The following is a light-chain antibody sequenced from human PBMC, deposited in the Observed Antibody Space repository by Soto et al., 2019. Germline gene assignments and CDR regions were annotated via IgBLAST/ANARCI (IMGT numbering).Light chain of an antibody. CDR2: DES. CDR3: QQSYNTPS. CDR1: QDIDIY. Sequence: TQMTQSPSSLSASVGDRVTITCRASQDIDIYLSWYQQKPGKVPKLLIYDESTLQSGVPSRFSGSGSGTDFTLTINNLQPEDAATYYCQQSYNTPSFGQGTRLEIK. J-gene: IGKJ5*01. V-gene: IGKV1-39*01.